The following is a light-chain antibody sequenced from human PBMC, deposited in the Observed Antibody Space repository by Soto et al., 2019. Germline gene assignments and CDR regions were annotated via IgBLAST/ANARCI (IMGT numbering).Light chain of an antibody. CDR1: QSINTW. CDR2: KTS. J-gene: IGKJ1*01. V-gene: IGKV1-5*03. Sequence: DVQMTQSPSTLSAAVGDRVTITCRASQSINTWLAWYQQKPGKAPKLLIYKTSTLEVGVPSRFSGSASGTEFTLTIRSLQPDDFATYYCQQYDSYPKTFGQGTKVEIK. CDR3: QQYDSYPKT.